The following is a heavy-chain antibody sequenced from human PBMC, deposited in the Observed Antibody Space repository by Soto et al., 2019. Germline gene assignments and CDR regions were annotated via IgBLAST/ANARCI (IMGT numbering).Heavy chain of an antibody. CDR3: ARGVRPTDYYGMDV. V-gene: IGHV4-30-4*01. D-gene: IGHD3-10*01. J-gene: IGHJ6*02. CDR2: IYYSGST. CDR1: GGSISSGDYY. Sequence: PSETLSLTCTVSGGSISSGDYYWSWIRQPPGKGLEWIGYIYYSGSTYYNPSLKSRVTISVDTSKNQFSLKLSSVTAADTAVYYCARGVRPTDYYGMDVWGQGTTVTVSS.